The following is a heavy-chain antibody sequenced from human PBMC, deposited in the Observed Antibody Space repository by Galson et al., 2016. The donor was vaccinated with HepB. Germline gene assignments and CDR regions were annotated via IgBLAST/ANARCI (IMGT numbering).Heavy chain of an antibody. CDR3: AINLFNAFYYGSGIFDS. J-gene: IGHJ5*01. Sequence: SVKVSCKASGYTFTSYDVNWVRQASGQGLEWMGWMNPHNGNTGYAQKFQGRVTMTRNTSISTAYMELSSLKSDDTAVYHCAINLFNAFYYGSGIFDSWGQGTLVTVSS. V-gene: IGHV1-8*01. CDR1: GYTFTSYD. D-gene: IGHD3-10*01. CDR2: MNPHNGNT.